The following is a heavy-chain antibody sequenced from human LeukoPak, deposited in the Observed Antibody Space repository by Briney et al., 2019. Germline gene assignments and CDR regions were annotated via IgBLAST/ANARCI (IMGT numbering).Heavy chain of an antibody. D-gene: IGHD6-19*01. Sequence: SSETLSLTCTVSGYSISSGYYWGWIRQPPGKGLEWIGTIYHSGTTYYNPSLKSRVTMSVDTSKNQFSLRLRSVTAADTAVYYCARGQARLAWFDPWGQGTLVTVSS. CDR2: IYHSGTT. J-gene: IGHJ5*02. CDR1: GYSISSGYY. CDR3: ARGQARLAWFDP. V-gene: IGHV4-38-2*02.